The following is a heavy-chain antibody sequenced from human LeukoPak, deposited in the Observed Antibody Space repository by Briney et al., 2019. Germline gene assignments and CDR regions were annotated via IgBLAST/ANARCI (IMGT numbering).Heavy chain of an antibody. J-gene: IGHJ4*02. CDR1: GYILTGYY. D-gene: IGHD6-19*01. Sequence: ASVKVSCKASGYILTGYYMHWVRQAPGQGLEWMGWINPKSGGTKYAQKFQDRVTMTRDTSTSTAYMEVSRLTSDDTAVYYCARERPGIAVAGTGFAYWGQGTLVTVSS. CDR2: INPKSGGT. V-gene: IGHV1-2*02. CDR3: ARERPGIAVAGTGFAY.